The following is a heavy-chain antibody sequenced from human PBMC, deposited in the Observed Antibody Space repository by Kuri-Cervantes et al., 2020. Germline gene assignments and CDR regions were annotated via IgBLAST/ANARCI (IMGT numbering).Heavy chain of an antibody. CDR1: GFTFSSYG. Sequence: GGSLRLSCAASGFTFSSYGMHWVRQAPGKGLEWVAVISYDGSNKYYADSVKGRFTISRDNSKNTLYLQMNSLRAEDTAVYYCARDGADYGDYEQTYYYYYGMDVWGQGTTVTVSS. V-gene: IGHV3-30*03. J-gene: IGHJ6*02. D-gene: IGHD4-17*01. CDR3: ARDGADYGDYEQTYYYYYGMDV. CDR2: ISYDGSNK.